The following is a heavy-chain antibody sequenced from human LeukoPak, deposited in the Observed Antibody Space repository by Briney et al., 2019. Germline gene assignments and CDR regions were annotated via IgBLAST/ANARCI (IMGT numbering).Heavy chain of an antibody. CDR3: VREGNELLSKNFDY. D-gene: IGHD2-21*02. J-gene: IGHJ4*02. Sequence: RGASVKVSCKASGFTFTGYYIHWVRQAPGQGLEWMGYINPHSGGTNSPQKFQGRVTMTTDTSISAAYMELSSLISDDTAMYYCVREGNELLSKNFDYWGQGTPVTVSS. CDR2: INPHSGGT. V-gene: IGHV1-2*02. CDR1: GFTFTGYY.